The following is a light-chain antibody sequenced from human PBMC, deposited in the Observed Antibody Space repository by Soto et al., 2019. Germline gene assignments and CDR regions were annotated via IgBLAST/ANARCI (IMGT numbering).Light chain of an antibody. CDR1: SNDVGGYNY. Sequence: QSALTQPASVSGSPGQSITISCTGTSNDVGGYNYVSWYQQHPGKAPKLLIYDVSNRPSGVSDRFSGSKSGNTASLTISGLQPEDEADYYCSSYTSSSTYVLGTGTKVTVL. V-gene: IGLV2-14*01. CDR2: DVS. J-gene: IGLJ1*01. CDR3: SSYTSSSTYV.